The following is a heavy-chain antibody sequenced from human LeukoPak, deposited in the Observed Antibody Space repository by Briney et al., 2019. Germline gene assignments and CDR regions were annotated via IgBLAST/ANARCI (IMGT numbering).Heavy chain of an antibody. Sequence: PSETLSLTCTVSGGSISSYYWSWIRQPAGKGLEWIGRIYTTGSTDYNPSLKSRVTMSVDTSKNQFSLTLSSVTAADTAVYYCARTHSSRYNWFDPWGQGTLVTVSS. D-gene: IGHD6-13*01. CDR2: IYTTGST. CDR3: ARTHSSRYNWFDP. J-gene: IGHJ5*02. V-gene: IGHV4-4*07. CDR1: GGSISSYY.